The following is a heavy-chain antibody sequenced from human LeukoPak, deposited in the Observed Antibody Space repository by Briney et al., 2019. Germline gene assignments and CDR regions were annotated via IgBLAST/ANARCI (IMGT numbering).Heavy chain of an antibody. CDR1: GGSISSYY. J-gene: IGHJ3*02. Sequence: SETLSLTCTVSGGSISSYYWSWIRQPPGKGLEWIGEINHSGSTNYNPSLKSRVTISVDTSKNQFSLKLSSVTAADTAVYYCARAGFYYDSSGYGAFDIWGQGTMVTVSS. D-gene: IGHD3-22*01. V-gene: IGHV4-34*01. CDR3: ARAGFYYDSSGYGAFDI. CDR2: INHSGST.